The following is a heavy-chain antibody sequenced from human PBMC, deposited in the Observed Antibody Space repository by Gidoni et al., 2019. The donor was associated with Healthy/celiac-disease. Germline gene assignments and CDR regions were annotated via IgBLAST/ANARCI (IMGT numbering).Heavy chain of an antibody. CDR1: GYSISSGYY. CDR2: IYHSGST. V-gene: IGHV4-38-2*02. D-gene: IGHD3-9*01. Sequence: QVQLQESGPGLVKPSETLSLTCTVSGYSISSGYYWGWIRQPPGKGLEWIGSIYHSGSTYYNPSLKSRVTISVDTSKNQFSLKLSSVTAADTAVYYCARALNVLRYFDWLGDAFDIWGQGTMVTVSS. J-gene: IGHJ3*02. CDR3: ARALNVLRYFDWLGDAFDI.